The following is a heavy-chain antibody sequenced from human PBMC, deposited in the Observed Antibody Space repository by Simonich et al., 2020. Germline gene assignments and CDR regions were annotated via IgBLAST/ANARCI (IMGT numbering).Heavy chain of an antibody. Sequence: EVQLVESGGGLVQPGGSLRLSCAASGFTFSSYEMNWVSQAPGKGLEWVVYMMRSGSTIAYADSVKGRFTISRDNAKNSLYLQMNSLRAEDTAVYYCASDGAYDTVVTGAYWGQGTLVTVSS. D-gene: IGHD3-9*01. CDR2: MMRSGSTI. CDR3: ASDGAYDTVVTGAY. J-gene: IGHJ4*02. V-gene: IGHV3-48*03. CDR1: GFTFSSYE.